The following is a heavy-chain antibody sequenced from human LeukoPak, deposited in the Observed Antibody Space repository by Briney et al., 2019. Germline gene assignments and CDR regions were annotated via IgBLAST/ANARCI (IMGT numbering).Heavy chain of an antibody. J-gene: IGHJ4*02. CDR1: GFTFSSYW. V-gene: IGHV3-74*01. D-gene: IGHD2/OR15-2a*01. CDR2: INIHGTST. CDR3: ARGRNTSPDY. Sequence: PGGSLRPSCAASGFTFSSYWMHWVRQAPGKGLVWVSRINIHGTSTTYADSVKGRFTISRDNAKNTLYLQMNSLRAEDTAVYYCARGRNTSPDYWGQGTLVTVSS.